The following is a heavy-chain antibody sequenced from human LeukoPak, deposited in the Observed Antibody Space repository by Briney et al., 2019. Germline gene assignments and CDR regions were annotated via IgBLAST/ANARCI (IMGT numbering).Heavy chain of an antibody. CDR2: ISSSSSTI. V-gene: IGHV3-48*04. D-gene: IGHD3-16*01. CDR3: ARDLGLRGWFDP. Sequence: PGGSLRLSCAASGFTFSSYSMNWVRQAPGEGLEWVSYISSSSSTIYYADSVKGRFTISRDNAKNSLYLQMNSLRAEDTAVYYCARDLGLRGWFDPWGQGTPVTVSS. CDR1: GFTFSSYS. J-gene: IGHJ5*02.